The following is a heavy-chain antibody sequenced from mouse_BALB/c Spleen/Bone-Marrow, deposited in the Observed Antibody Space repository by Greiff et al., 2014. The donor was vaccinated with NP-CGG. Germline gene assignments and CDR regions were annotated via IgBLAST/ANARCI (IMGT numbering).Heavy chain of an antibody. CDR3: TRGGNWEDFDY. V-gene: IGHV5-17*02. CDR2: ISSDSGAT. CDR1: GFTFSSFG. J-gene: IGHJ2*01. D-gene: IGHD4-1*01. Sequence: EVNLVESGGGLVQPGGSRKLSCAASGFTFSSFGMHWVRQAPEKGLEWIAYISSDSGATFYADTVKGRFTISRDNPKNTLFLQMTSLRSEDTAIYFCTRGGNWEDFDYWGQGTTLTVSS.